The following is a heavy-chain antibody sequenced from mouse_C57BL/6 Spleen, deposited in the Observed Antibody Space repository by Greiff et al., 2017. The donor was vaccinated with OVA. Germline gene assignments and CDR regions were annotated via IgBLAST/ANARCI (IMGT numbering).Heavy chain of an antibody. CDR2: IRSKSNNYAT. V-gene: IGHV10-1*01. CDR1: GFSFNTYA. Sequence: EVKLVESGGGLVQPKGSLKLSCAASGFSFNTYAMNWIRQAPGKGLEWVARIRSKSNNYATYYADSVKDRFTISRDDSESMLYLQMNNLKTEDTAMYYCVRQNYSNYGYAMDYWGQGTSVTVSS. J-gene: IGHJ4*01. CDR3: VRQNYSNYGYAMDY. D-gene: IGHD2-5*01.